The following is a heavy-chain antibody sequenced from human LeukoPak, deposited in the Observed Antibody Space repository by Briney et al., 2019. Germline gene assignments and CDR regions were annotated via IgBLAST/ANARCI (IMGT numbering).Heavy chain of an antibody. CDR1: GGSFSGYY. Sequence: PSETLSLTCAVYGGSFSGYYWSWIRQPPGKGLEWIGEINHSGSTNYNPSLKSRVTISVDTSKNQFSLKLSSVTAADTAVYYCARDHPLEYSSSGNWFDPWGQGTLVTVSS. CDR3: ARDHPLEYSSSGNWFDP. CDR2: INHSGST. D-gene: IGHD6-6*01. V-gene: IGHV4-34*01. J-gene: IGHJ5*02.